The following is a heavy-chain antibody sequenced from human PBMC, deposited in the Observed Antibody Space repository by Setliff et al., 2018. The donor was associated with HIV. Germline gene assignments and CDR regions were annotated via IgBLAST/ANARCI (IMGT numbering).Heavy chain of an antibody. Sequence: LSLTCAVYGGSFSASYWSWIRQAPGKGLEWIGEINHSGITHFNPSLDTRVTMFADTSKNQFSLRLGPVTAADTAIYYCAKGPRGLGLRYYFDYWAQGSQVTVSS. J-gene: IGHJ4*02. CDR1: GGSFSASY. V-gene: IGHV4-34*01. CDR3: AKGPRGLGLRYYFDY. CDR2: INHSGIT. D-gene: IGHD3-10*01.